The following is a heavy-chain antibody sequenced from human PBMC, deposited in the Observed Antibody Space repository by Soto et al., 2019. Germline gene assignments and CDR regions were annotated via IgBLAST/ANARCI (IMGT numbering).Heavy chain of an antibody. D-gene: IGHD1-26*01. CDR1: GFTFSNAW. J-gene: IGHJ4*02. Sequence: GGSLRLSCAASGFTFSNAWMSWVRQAPGKGLEWIGRVKSKTDGGTTDFAAPVKGRFTISRDDSKNTLSLQMNSLKTEDTAVYYCTTDDPINSFWGQGTLVTVSS. CDR3: TTDDPINSF. V-gene: IGHV3-15*01. CDR2: VKSKTDGGTT.